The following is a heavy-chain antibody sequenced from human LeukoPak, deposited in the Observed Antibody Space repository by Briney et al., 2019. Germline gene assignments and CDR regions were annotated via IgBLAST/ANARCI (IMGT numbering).Heavy chain of an antibody. Sequence: GGSLRLSCAASGFTFSSYAMSWVRQAPGKGLEWVSSISGSSANTYYADSVGGRFIITRDNSKNTVYLQMNSLRAEDTAVYYCAKISATIRHTTPADCWGQGTLATVSS. CDR3: AKISATIRHTTPADC. J-gene: IGHJ4*02. D-gene: IGHD2-15*01. CDR2: ISGSSANT. V-gene: IGHV3-23*01. CDR1: GFTFSSYA.